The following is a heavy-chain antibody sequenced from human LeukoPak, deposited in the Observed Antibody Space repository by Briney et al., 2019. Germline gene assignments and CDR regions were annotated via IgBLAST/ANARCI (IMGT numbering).Heavy chain of an antibody. J-gene: IGHJ6*02. D-gene: IGHD4-4*01. CDR1: GGTFSSYA. CDR3: ARDLSGATVPFGMDV. CDR2: IIPILGIA. V-gene: IGHV1-69*04. Sequence: ASVKVSCKASGGTFSSYAISWVRQAPGQGLEWMGRIIPILGIANYAQKFQGRDTITADKSTSTAYMELSSLRSEDTAVYYCARDLSGATVPFGMDVWGQGTTVTVSS.